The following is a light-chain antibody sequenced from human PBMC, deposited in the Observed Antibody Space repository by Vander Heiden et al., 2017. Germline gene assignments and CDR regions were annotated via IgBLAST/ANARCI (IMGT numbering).Light chain of an antibody. CDR2: ATS. CDR1: QGISGY. Sequence: DIQLTQSPSFLSASVGDRVSITCRTSQGISGYLAWYQQKPGKAPKLLIYATSTLQSGVPSRFSGSGSGTEFTLTISSLQPEDFATYYCQQLNSHPRTFGGGTKVEIK. J-gene: IGKJ4*01. V-gene: IGKV1-9*01. CDR3: QQLNSHPRT.